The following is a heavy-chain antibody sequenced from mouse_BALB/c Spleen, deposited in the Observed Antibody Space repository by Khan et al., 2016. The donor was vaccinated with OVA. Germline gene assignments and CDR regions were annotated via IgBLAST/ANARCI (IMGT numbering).Heavy chain of an antibody. D-gene: IGHD2-1*01. V-gene: IGHV5-4*02. Sequence: EVQRVESGGGLVKPGGSLKLSCAASGFTFSDYYMYWVRQTPEKRLEWVATISDGGSYTYYPDSVKGRFTISRDNAKNNLYLQMSSLKSEDTAMYYCARDGNCWYFDVWGAGTTVTVSS. CDR2: ISDGGSYT. J-gene: IGHJ1*01. CDR3: ARDGNCWYFDV. CDR1: GFTFSDYY.